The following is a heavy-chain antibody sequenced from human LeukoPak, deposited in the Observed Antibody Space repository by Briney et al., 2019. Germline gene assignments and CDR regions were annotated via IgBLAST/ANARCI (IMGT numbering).Heavy chain of an antibody. CDR1: GFTFSSYA. CDR3: AKVGGAGTWYGNTWPFDY. Sequence: GGSLRLSCAASGFTFSSYAMSWVRQAPGKGLEWVSAISGGGGNTYYADSVKGRFTISRDSPKNTLYLQMTSLRAEDTAVYYCAKVGGAGTWYGNTWPFDYWGQGTLVTVSS. J-gene: IGHJ4*02. CDR2: ISGGGGNT. V-gene: IGHV3-23*01. D-gene: IGHD3-16*01.